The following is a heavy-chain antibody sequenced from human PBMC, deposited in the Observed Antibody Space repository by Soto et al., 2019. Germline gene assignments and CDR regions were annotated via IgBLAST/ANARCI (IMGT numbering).Heavy chain of an antibody. CDR1: GFSVSSYY. D-gene: IGHD2-8*01. CDR2: IYTGGSA. V-gene: IGHV3-66*01. J-gene: IGHJ4*02. Sequence: GGSLRLSCAASGFSVSSYYMSWVRQAPGKGLEWISVIYTGGSAYYADSVKGRFTISRDNSKNTLFLQMNSLRAEDTAVYYCARDPDMIYALDYWGQGTLVTVSS. CDR3: ARDPDMIYALDY.